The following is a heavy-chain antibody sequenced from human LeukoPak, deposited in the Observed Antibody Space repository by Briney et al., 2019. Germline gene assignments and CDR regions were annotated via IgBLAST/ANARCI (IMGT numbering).Heavy chain of an antibody. CDR1: AFTFSSYA. J-gene: IGHJ4*02. V-gene: IGHV3-30-3*01. Sequence: PGTSLRLSCAASAFTFSSYAMHWVRQAPGKGLEWVAVISYDGSNKYYADSVKGRFTISRDNSKNTLYLQMNSLRVEDTAVYYCARDLLSVVVVAATPWDYWGQGTLVTVSS. CDR2: ISYDGSNK. CDR3: ARDLLSVVVVAATPWDY. D-gene: IGHD2-15*01.